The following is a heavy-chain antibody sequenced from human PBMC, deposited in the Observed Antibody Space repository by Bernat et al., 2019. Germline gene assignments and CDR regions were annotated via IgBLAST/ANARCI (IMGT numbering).Heavy chain of an antibody. V-gene: IGHV3-30*18. CDR2: ISYDGSNK. CDR3: AKSDFWGGPNAFDI. J-gene: IGHJ3*02. CDR1: GFTFSSYG. D-gene: IGHD3-3*01. Sequence: QVQLVESGGGVVQPGRSLRLSCAASGFTFSSYGMHWVRQAPGKGLEWVAVISYDGSNKYYADSVKGRFTISRDNSKNTLYLQMNSLRAEDTAVYYCAKSDFWGGPNAFDIWGQGTMVTVSS.